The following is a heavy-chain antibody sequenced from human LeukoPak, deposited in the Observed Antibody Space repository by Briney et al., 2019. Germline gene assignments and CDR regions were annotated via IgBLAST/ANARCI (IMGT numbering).Heavy chain of an antibody. V-gene: IGHV3-23*01. D-gene: IGHD6-19*01. J-gene: IGHJ5*02. CDR1: GFTLSTFP. CDR3: AKVNSGWYES. Sequence: GGSLRLSCAASGFTLSTFPMTWVRHAPGKGLEWVSSISVSGDRTDYADSVKGRFTISRDTSKNTLYLDMNSLRAEDTAVYYCAKVNSGWYESWGQGTLVTVSS. CDR2: ISVSGDRT.